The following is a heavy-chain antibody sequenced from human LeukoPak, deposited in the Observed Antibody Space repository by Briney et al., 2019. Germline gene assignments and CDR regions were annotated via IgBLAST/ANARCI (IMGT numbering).Heavy chain of an antibody. Sequence: SVKVSCKASGGTFSSYAISWVRQAPGQGLEWMGGIIPIFGTANYAQKFQGRVTITADESTSTAYMELSSLRSEDTAVYYCARDPMPYYDSSGYYYTLWGQGTLVTVSS. V-gene: IGHV1-69*01. D-gene: IGHD3-22*01. CDR1: GGTFSSYA. CDR3: ARDPMPYYDSSGYYYTL. J-gene: IGHJ4*02. CDR2: IIPIFGTA.